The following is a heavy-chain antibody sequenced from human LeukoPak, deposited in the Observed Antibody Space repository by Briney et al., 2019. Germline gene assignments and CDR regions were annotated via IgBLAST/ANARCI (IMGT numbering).Heavy chain of an antibody. CDR2: INHSGST. V-gene: IGHV4-39*07. Sequence: SETLSLTCTVSGGSISSGDYYWSWIRQPPGKGLEWIGEINHSGSTNYNPSLKSRVTISVDTSKNQFSLKLSSVTAADTAVYYCARANSGSYDYWGQGTLVTVSS. CDR3: ARANSGSYDY. J-gene: IGHJ4*02. CDR1: GGSISSGDYY. D-gene: IGHD1-26*01.